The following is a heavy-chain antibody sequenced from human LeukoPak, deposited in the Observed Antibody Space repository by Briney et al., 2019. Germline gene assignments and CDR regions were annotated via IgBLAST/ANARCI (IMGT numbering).Heavy chain of an antibody. V-gene: IGHV4-59*08. J-gene: IGHJ3*02. CDR2: IYYSGST. D-gene: IGHD3-9*01. Sequence: SEALSLTCTVSGGSISSYYWSWIRQPPGKGLEWIGYIYYSGSTNYNPSLKSRVTISVDTSKNQFSLKLSSVTAADTAVYYCARQDDILTGDAFDIWGQGTMVTVSS. CDR1: GGSISSYY. CDR3: ARQDDILTGDAFDI.